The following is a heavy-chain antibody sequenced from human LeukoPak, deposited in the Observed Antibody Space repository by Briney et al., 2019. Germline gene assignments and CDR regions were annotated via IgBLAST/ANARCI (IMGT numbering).Heavy chain of an antibody. CDR2: LSYIGGA. CDR3: ARGVRRVTSYHFDY. J-gene: IGHJ4*01. CDR1: GGSITSGGYY. D-gene: IGHD3-10*01. V-gene: IGHV4-31*03. Sequence: SQTLSLTCTISGGSITSGGYYWSWIRQHPGRGLEWIGYLSYIGGAYYSPSLKSRVTISPDRSKNQFSLKLSSVTAADTAVYFCARGVRRVTSYHFDYWGHGTLVTVPS.